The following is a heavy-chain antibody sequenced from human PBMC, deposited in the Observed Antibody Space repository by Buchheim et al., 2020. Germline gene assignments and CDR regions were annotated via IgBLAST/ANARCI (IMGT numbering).Heavy chain of an antibody. CDR2: IYYSGST. CDR3: ARREATIFGVVILPFDY. Sequence: QLQLQESGPGLVKPSETLSLTCTVSGGSISSSSYYWGWIRQPPGKGLEWIGSIYYSGSTYYNPSLKSRVTISVDTSKNQFSLKLSSVTAADTAVYYCARREATIFGVVILPFDYWGQGTL. J-gene: IGHJ4*02. CDR1: GGSISSSSYY. D-gene: IGHD3-3*01. V-gene: IGHV4-39*01.